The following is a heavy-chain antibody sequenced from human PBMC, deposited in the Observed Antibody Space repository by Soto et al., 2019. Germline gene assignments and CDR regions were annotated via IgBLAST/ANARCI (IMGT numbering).Heavy chain of an antibody. J-gene: IGHJ6*02. Sequence: WASVKVSCKASGYTFTSYYMHWVRQAPGQGLEWMGIINPSGGSTSYAQKFQGRVTMTRDTSTSTVYMELSSLRSEDTAVYYCARACITMVRGVIGGMDVWGQGTTVTVSS. CDR3: ARACITMVRGVIGGMDV. CDR2: INPSGGST. D-gene: IGHD3-10*01. CDR1: GYTFTSYY. V-gene: IGHV1-46*01.